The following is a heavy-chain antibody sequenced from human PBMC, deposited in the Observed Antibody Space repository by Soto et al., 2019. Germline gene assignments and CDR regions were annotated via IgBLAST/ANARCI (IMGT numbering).Heavy chain of an antibody. CDR2: ISYDGSNK. D-gene: IGHD3-22*01. CDR3: AKVTYYYDGSGYYSPDY. Sequence: PGGSLRLSCAASGFTFSSYGMHWVRQAPGKGLEWVAVISYDGSNKYYADSVKGRFTISRDNSKNTLYLQMNSLRAEDTAVYYCAKVTYYYDGSGYYSPDYWGQGTLVTVSS. CDR1: GFTFSSYG. J-gene: IGHJ4*02. V-gene: IGHV3-30*18.